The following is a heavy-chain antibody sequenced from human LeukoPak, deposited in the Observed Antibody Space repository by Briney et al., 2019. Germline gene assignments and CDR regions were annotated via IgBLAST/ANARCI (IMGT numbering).Heavy chain of an antibody. J-gene: IGHJ4*02. V-gene: IGHV3-74*01. Sequence: GGSLRLSCAGSGFMFNGYWMQWVRQVPGKGLVWVARISDDGRRTTYADFVKGRFTISRDNAKNTLYLQKNSLRAGDTALYYCVSDSFDGTYYRGFDYWGQGTLVTVSS. CDR3: VSDSFDGTYYRGFDY. CDR1: GFMFNGYW. CDR2: ISDDGRRT. D-gene: IGHD1-26*01.